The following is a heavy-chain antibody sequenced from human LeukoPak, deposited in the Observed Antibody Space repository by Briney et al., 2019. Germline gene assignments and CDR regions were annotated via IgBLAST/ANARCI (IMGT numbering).Heavy chain of an antibody. V-gene: IGHV3-74*01. CDR1: GFTFSRYW. J-gene: IGHJ3*02. CDR2: INSDGSNT. CDR3: ARVGGSNAFDI. D-gene: IGHD1-26*01. Sequence: GESVRLSCAAYGFTFSRYWVHWVRQARGKGLVWVSPINSDGSNTSYADSAKGRFTISRDNAKNTLSLQMNSLRAEDTAVYYCARVGGSNAFDIWGQGTMVIVSS.